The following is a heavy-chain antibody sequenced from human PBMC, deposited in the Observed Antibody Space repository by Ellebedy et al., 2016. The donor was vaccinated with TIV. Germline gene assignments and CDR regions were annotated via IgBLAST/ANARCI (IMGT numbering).Heavy chain of an antibody. D-gene: IGHD3-10*01. J-gene: IGHJ4*02. CDR2: IVVGSGNT. CDR1: GFTFTSSA. CDR3: ASLGSGNDY. Sequence: ASVKVSCKASGFTFTSSAMQWVRQARGQRLEWIGWIVVGSGNTNYAQKFQGRVTITADKSTSTAYMELSSLRSEDTAVYYCASLGSGNDYWGQGTLVTVSS. V-gene: IGHV1-58*02.